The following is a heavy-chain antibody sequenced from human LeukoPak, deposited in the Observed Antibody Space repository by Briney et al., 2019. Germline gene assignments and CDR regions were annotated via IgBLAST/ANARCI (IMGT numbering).Heavy chain of an antibody. CDR1: GFTFSNYA. D-gene: IGHD5-18*01. V-gene: IGHV3-23*01. Sequence: GGSLRLSCVASGFTFSNYAMSWVRQAPGKGLEWVSGIVNSGGSTYYADSVRGRLTTSRDNSKKTVYLQMSSLRGDDTAIYYCAKDRAGYSYGMFGSWGQGTLVTVSS. CDR3: AKDRAGYSYGMFGS. J-gene: IGHJ4*02. CDR2: IVNSGGST.